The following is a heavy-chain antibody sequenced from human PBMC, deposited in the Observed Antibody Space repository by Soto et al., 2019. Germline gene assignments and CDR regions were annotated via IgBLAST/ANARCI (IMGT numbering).Heavy chain of an antibody. CDR1: CGSFSGYY. V-gene: IGHV4-34*01. D-gene: IGHD6-6*01. Sequence: PSETLSLTCAVYCGSFSGYYWSWIRQPPGKGLEWIGEINHSGSTNYNPSLKSRVTISVDTSKNQFSLKLSSVTAADTAVYYCARGPPYSSSYYPPPLKRYYYYYYMDVWGKGTTVTVSS. CDR3: ARGPPYSSSYYPPPLKRYYYYYYMDV. CDR2: INHSGST. J-gene: IGHJ6*03.